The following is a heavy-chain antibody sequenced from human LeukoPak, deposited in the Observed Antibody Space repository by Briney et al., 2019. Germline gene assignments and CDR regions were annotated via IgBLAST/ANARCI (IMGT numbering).Heavy chain of an antibody. CDR1: AGTFSSYA. CDR3: ARGLRVNHILTGIFDY. J-gene: IGHJ4*02. Sequence: SVKVSCKASAGTFSSYAISWVRQAPRQGLDWTGTNIPMIGLANYAQQRQGRGTITADKSTSTGYMELSSLRSEDTAVYYCARGLRVNHILTGIFDYWGQGTLVTVSS. V-gene: IGHV1-69*04. CDR2: NIPMIGLA. D-gene: IGHD3-9*01.